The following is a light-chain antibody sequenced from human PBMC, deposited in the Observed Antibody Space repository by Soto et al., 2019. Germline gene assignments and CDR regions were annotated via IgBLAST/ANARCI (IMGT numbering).Light chain of an antibody. J-gene: IGKJ3*01. CDR3: QHYDGPPFT. Sequence: EIVLTQSPGTLSLSPGERATLSCRASQSVASRFLAWYQQRPGQAPSLLIYGASSRATGIQARFSGSGSGTDFTLIISRLEPEDFAVYYCQHYDGPPFTFGPGTKVDIK. V-gene: IGKV3-20*01. CDR2: GAS. CDR1: QSVASRF.